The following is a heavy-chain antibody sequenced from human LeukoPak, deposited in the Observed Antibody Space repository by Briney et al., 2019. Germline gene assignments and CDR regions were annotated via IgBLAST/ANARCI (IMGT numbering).Heavy chain of an antibody. CDR3: AKNEGYWDSSGPDY. CDR2: ISGDGGST. V-gene: IGHV3-43*02. D-gene: IGHD3-22*01. Sequence: PGGSLTLSCAASGFTFDDCAMHWVRHPPGKGLEWVSLISGDGGSTYYAYSVKGRFTISRVNSKNSLYLHMNSLRTEDTAVYYCAKNEGYWDSSGPDYWGQGTLVTVSS. CDR1: GFTFDDCA. J-gene: IGHJ4*02.